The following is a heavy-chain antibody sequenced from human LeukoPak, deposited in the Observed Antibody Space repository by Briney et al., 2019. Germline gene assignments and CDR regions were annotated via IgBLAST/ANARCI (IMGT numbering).Heavy chain of an antibody. Sequence: GASVKVSCKASGYTFTSYGISWVRQAPGQGLEWMGWISAYNGNTNYAQKLQGRVTMTTDTSTSTAYMELRSLRSDDTAVYYCARGDVLRFLEWPRAAFDIWGQGTMVTVSS. CDR1: GYTFTSYG. D-gene: IGHD3-3*01. V-gene: IGHV1-18*01. CDR3: ARGDVLRFLEWPRAAFDI. J-gene: IGHJ3*02. CDR2: ISAYNGNT.